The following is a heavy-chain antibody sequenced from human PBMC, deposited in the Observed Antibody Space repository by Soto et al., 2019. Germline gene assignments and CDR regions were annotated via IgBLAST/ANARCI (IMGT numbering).Heavy chain of an antibody. CDR1: GGTFSSYA. CDR3: ASLSYYYDSSGYYYEPPYFDY. Sequence: SVKVSCKASGGTFSSYAISWVRQATGQGLEWMGGIIPIFGTANYAQKFQGRVTITADESTSTAYMELSSLRSEDTAVYYCASLSYYYDSSGYYYEPPYFDYWGQGTLVTVS. J-gene: IGHJ4*02. V-gene: IGHV1-69*13. D-gene: IGHD3-22*01. CDR2: IIPIFGTA.